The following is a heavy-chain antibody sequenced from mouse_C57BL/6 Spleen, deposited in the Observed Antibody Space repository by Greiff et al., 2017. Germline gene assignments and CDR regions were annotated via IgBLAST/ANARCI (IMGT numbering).Heavy chain of an antibody. CDR2: INPNNGGT. CDR3: SRGAPYLDY. J-gene: IGHJ2*01. Sequence: DVQLQESGPELVKPGASVKMSCKASGYTFTDYNMHWVKQSHGKSLEWIGYINPNNGGTSYNQKFKGKATLTVNKSSSTAYMELRSLTSEDSTVYYCSRGAPYLDYWGQGTTLTVSS. V-gene: IGHV1-22*01. CDR1: GYTFTDYN.